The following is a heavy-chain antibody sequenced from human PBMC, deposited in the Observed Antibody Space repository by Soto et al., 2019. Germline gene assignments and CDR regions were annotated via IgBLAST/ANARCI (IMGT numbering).Heavy chain of an antibody. CDR1: GGSSNFY. CDR3: ARSLEPSWFDP. V-gene: IGHV4-59*01. CDR2: MYHTGGA. J-gene: IGHJ5*02. Sequence: PSETLSLTCTVSGGSSNFYWSWIRQSPGKGLEWIGYMYHTGGANCNPSFRGRVTMSVDMSKNQASLKLASVTAADTAVYYCARSLEPSWFDPWGQGTRVTVSS.